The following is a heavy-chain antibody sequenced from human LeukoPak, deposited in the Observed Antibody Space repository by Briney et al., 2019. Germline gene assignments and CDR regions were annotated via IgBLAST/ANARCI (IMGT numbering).Heavy chain of an antibody. D-gene: IGHD5-24*01. V-gene: IGHV1-69*01. J-gene: IGHJ4*02. Sequence: ASVKVSCKASRGTFSSYAISWVRQAPGQGLEWMGGIIPIFGTANYAQKFQGRVTITADESTSTAYMELSSLRSEDTAVYYCASNLEMATITLYYFDYWGQGTLVTVSS. CDR2: IIPIFGTA. CDR3: ASNLEMATITLYYFDY. CDR1: RGTFSSYA.